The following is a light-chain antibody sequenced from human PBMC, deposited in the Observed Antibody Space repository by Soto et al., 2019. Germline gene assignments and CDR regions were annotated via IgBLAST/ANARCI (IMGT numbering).Light chain of an antibody. Sequence: VVLTQSPATLSFSPVERATLSFRTSLSVSVYLDWYQQKPGQAPRLLISDASNRATGIPARFSGSGSGTDFTLTISSLEPEDFAVYYCHQRQYWPPITFGQGTRLEIK. J-gene: IGKJ5*01. CDR1: LSVSVY. CDR2: DAS. V-gene: IGKV3-11*01. CDR3: HQRQYWPPIT.